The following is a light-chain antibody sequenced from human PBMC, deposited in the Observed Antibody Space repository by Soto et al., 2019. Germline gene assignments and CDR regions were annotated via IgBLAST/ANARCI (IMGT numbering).Light chain of an antibody. J-gene: IGKJ1*01. CDR1: QSLNRD. V-gene: IGKV3-15*01. CDR2: GAS. Sequence: IVMTQSPATLSMSPGERATLSCRASQSLNRDLAWYQQKPGQSPRLLIFGASISATGIPARFSGSGSGTEFTLTSGSLQSEDCALYYCQQYNNWPGTFGQGTKVEI. CDR3: QQYNNWPGT.